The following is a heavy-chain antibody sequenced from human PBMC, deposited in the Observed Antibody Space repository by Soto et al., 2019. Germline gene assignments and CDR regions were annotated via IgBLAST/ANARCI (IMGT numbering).Heavy chain of an antibody. CDR1: GGSFSGYY. J-gene: IGHJ4*02. V-gene: IGHV4-34*03. CDR2: INHSGST. D-gene: IGHD5-18*01. CDR3: ATESGSTYGYFDH. Sequence: SETLSLTCAVYGGSFSGYYWSWIRQPPGKGLEWIGEINHSGSTGYNPSLKTRLSMSVDRSKNQFTLRLTSVTAADTAVYFCATESGSTYGYFDHWGQGTQVTVSS.